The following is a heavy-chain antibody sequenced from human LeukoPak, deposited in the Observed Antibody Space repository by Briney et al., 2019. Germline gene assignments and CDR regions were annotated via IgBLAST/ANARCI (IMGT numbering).Heavy chain of an antibody. CDR1: GYAFTGYY. J-gene: IGHJ5*02. V-gene: IGHV1-2*02. CDR2: INPNSGDT. CDR3: VRDRPHNWFDP. Sequence: ASVKVSCKASGYAFTGYYIHWVRQAPGQGLEWMGWINPNSGDTNYAQKFQDRVTMTRDTSITTAYMQLNRLTSDDTAVYYCVRDRPHNWFDPWGQGTLVTVSS.